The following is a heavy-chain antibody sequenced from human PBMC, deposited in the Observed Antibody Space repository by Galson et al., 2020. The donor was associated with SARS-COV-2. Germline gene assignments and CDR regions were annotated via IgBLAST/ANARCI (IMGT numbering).Heavy chain of an antibody. CDR1: GFPFSSYS. Sequence: GGSLRLSCAASGFPFSSYSMNWVRQAPGKGLEWVSSISAGSSYIYYADPVQGRFTISRDNAKNSLYLQMNSLRAEDTAVYYCARVGGMATTPANYYYYGLDVWGQGTTVTVSS. J-gene: IGHJ6*02. D-gene: IGHD2-15*01. CDR3: ARVGGMATTPANYYYYGLDV. V-gene: IGHV3-21*01. CDR2: ISAGSSYI.